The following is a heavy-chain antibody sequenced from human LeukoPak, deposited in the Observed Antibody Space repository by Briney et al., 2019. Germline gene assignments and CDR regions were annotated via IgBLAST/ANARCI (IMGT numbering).Heavy chain of an antibody. CDR3: ARGGGAYCGSDWFRACDI. J-gene: IGHJ3*02. CDR2: IYSGGST. D-gene: IGHD2-21*02. Sequence: GQSLRLSCAISGFTVSNNYMSWVRQPPGKGLEGVSVIYSGGSTYYADSVKGRFTISRETSKNTLYLQMNSLRAGGTAVYCLARGGGAYCGSDWFRACDIWGQETVVTVSP. V-gene: IGHV3-53*01. CDR1: GFTVSNNY.